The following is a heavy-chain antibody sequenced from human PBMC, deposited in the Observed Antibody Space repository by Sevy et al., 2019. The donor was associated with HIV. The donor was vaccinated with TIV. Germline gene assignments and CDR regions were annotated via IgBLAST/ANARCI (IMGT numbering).Heavy chain of an antibody. CDR3: ASGTSSFGEGIYYGMDV. D-gene: IGHD3-10*01. V-gene: IGHV3-21*01. J-gene: IGHJ6*02. CDR2: ISSISNYI. Sequence: GGSLRLSCAASGFTFSDYNMNWVRQAPGKGLEWVSSISSISNYIYYADSVKGRFTISRDNAKNSLYLQMISLRAEDTAVYYCASGTSSFGEGIYYGMDVWGQGTTVTVSS. CDR1: GFTFSDYN.